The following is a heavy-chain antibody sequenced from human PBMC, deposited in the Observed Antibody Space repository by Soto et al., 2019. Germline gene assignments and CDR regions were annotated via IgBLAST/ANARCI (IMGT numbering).Heavy chain of an antibody. CDR3: ARAYRINGWSDYFFDY. D-gene: IGHD6-19*01. CDR2: IYYTGKT. J-gene: IGHJ4*02. Sequence: PSETLSLTCSVSGDYIHVGGYYWTWIRQGPGKGLEWMGYIYYTGKTYYYPSLVSRLTMSVDRSKNQFSLRLTPVTAADTAVYFCARAYRINGWSDYFFDYWGQGTLVTVSS. CDR1: GDYIHVGGYY. V-gene: IGHV4-30-4*01.